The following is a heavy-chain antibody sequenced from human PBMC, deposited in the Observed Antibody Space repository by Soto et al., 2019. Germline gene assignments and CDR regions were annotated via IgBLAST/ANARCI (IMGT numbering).Heavy chain of an antibody. V-gene: IGHV2-70*04. CDR3: ARIGPSTGGSFDY. D-gene: IGHD2-8*02. CDR1: GFSLSTSGMR. CDR2: IDWDDDK. Sequence: VPTLVNPTQTLTLTCTFSGFSLSTSGMRVSWIRQPPGKDLEWLARIDWDDDKFYSTSLKTRLTISKDTSKNQVVLTMTNMDAVDTAKYYCARIGPSTGGSFDYWGQGTLVTVSS. J-gene: IGHJ4*02.